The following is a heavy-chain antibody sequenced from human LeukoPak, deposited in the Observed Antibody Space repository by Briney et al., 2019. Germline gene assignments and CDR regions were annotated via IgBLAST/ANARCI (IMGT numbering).Heavy chain of an antibody. D-gene: IGHD1-26*01. CDR2: ISWNSGSI. Sequence: SLILSCAASGFTFDDYAMHWVRQAPGKGLEWVSGISWNSGSIGYADSVKGRFTISRDNAKNSLYLQMNSLRAEDTALYYCAKDSGSYGLRAFDIWGQGTMVTVSS. CDR3: AKDSGSYGLRAFDI. J-gene: IGHJ3*02. CDR1: GFTFDDYA. V-gene: IGHV3-9*01.